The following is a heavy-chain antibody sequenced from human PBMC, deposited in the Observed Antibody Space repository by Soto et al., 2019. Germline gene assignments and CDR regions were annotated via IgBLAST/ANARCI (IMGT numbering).Heavy chain of an antibody. CDR3: ARQNYYSGMDV. J-gene: IGHJ6*04. CDR2: ISAYNGNT. V-gene: IGHV1-18*01. CDR1: GYTFTSYF. Sequence: ASVKVSCKASGYTFTSYFITWVRQAPGQGLEWMGWISAYNGNTNYAQMLQGRVTMTTDTSTATAYMEMRSLRSDDTAVYYCARQNYYSGMDVWGKGTTVTVS.